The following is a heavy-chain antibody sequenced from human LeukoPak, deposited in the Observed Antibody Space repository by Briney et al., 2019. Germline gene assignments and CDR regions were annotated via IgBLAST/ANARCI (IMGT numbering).Heavy chain of an antibody. D-gene: IGHD3-22*01. Sequence: QTGGSLRLSCAACGFTFSSYEMNWVSQAPGKGLEWGLFISSSGSAIHYADSVGGRFTISRDNAENSLYVEMRRLIAEDTAVYYCAREKLSFFDSSGYFDYWGQGTLVTVSS. CDR2: ISSSGSAI. J-gene: IGHJ4*02. CDR1: GFTFSSYE. V-gene: IGHV3-48*03. CDR3: AREKLSFFDSSGYFDY.